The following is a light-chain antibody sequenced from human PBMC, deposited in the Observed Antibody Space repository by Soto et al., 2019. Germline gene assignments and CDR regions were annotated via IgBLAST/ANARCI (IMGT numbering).Light chain of an antibody. Sequence: SALTQPASVSGSPGQSITISCTGTSSDIGGYNYVSWYQQHPGKAPKLLIYEVSSRPSGVSNRFSGSKSGNTASLTISGLQAEDEADYYCSSYTSSSTVVFGGGTQLTVL. CDR2: EVS. CDR3: SSYTSSSTVV. CDR1: SSDIGGYNY. V-gene: IGLV2-14*01. J-gene: IGLJ2*01.